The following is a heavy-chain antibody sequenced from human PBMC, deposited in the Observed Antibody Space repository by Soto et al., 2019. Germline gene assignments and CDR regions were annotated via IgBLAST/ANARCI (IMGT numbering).Heavy chain of an antibody. Sequence: TVSDYSISSDYYWGWLRQSPGKGPEWIGSVFYTGFTSYNPSLESRVSVSVDTSKNQFSLKVSGVSAADTAVYYCATSQKGYNWNYFDHWGQGALVTVSS. V-gene: IGHV4-38-2*02. CDR1: DYSISSDYY. CDR2: VFYTGFT. J-gene: IGHJ4*02. D-gene: IGHD1-20*01. CDR3: ATSQKGYNWNYFDH.